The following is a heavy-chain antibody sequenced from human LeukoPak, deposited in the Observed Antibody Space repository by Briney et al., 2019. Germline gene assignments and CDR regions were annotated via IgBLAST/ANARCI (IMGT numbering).Heavy chain of an antibody. V-gene: IGHV4-59*01. CDR1: GGSISSYY. CDR3: AGRNYDFWTDYYYLDV. D-gene: IGHD3/OR15-3a*01. J-gene: IGHJ6*03. Sequence: SETLSLTCTVSGGSISSYYWSWIRQPPGKGLDWIGYIYYSGSTNYNPSLKSRVTISVDTSKNQFSLKLSSVTAADTAVYYCAGRNYDFWTDYYYLDVWGKGTTLTVSS. CDR2: IYYSGST.